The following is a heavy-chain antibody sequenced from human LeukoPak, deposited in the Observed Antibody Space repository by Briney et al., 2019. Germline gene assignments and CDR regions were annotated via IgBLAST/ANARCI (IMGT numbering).Heavy chain of an antibody. J-gene: IGHJ4*02. CDR2: ISAKNGNT. V-gene: IGHV1-18*04. Sequence: GASVKVSCKASGYTFTNYGVTWVRQVPGRGLEWMGWISAKNGNTKYEQKVQGRVTMTIGRSTDTAYMELNSLRFDDTAVYYCARAPPGYNNEWDFDYWGQGTLVTVSS. D-gene: IGHD5-24*01. CDR1: GYTFTNYG. CDR3: ARAPPGYNNEWDFDY.